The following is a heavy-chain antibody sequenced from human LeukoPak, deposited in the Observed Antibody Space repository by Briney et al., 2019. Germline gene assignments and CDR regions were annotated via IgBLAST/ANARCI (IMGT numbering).Heavy chain of an antibody. V-gene: IGHV3-23*01. CDR2: ISGSGGST. D-gene: IGHD3-9*01. J-gene: IGHJ4*02. CDR3: AKERVDWRYFDY. Sequence: PGGSLRLSCAASGFTFSSYAMSWVRQAPGKGLEWVSAISGSGGSTYYADSVKGRFTISRDNSKNTLYLEMNSLRTEDTAVYYCAKERVDWRYFDYWGQGTLVTVSS. CDR1: GFTFSSYA.